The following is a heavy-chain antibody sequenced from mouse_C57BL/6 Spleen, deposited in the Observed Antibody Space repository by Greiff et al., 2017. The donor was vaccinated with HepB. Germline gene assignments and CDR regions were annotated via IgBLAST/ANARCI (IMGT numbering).Heavy chain of an antibody. D-gene: IGHD1-1*01. Sequence: QVQLQQSGAELMKPGASVKLSCTATGYTFTGYWIEWVKQRPGQGLEWIGGILPGSGSTNYNEQLKGKATFTADTTSNTAYRQLSSLTTEDSAIYYCAMGGYGSSYKAYWGQGTLVTVSA. CDR1: GYTFTGYW. CDR3: AMGGYGSSYKAY. V-gene: IGHV1-9*01. J-gene: IGHJ3*01. CDR2: ILPGSGST.